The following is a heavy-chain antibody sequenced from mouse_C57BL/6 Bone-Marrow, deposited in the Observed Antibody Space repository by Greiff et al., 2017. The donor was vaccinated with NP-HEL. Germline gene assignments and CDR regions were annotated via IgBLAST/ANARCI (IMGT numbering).Heavy chain of an antibody. CDR1: GYSFTGYF. Sequence: VQLKESGPELVKPGDSVKISCKASGYSFTGYFMNWVMQSHGKSLEWIGRINPYNGDTFYNQKFKGKATLTVDKSSSTAHMERRSLTSEDAAVYYCARCDYGWYFDVWGTGTTVTVSS. CDR3: ARCDYGWYFDV. CDR2: INPYNGDT. D-gene: IGHD2-4*01. J-gene: IGHJ1*03. V-gene: IGHV1-20*01.